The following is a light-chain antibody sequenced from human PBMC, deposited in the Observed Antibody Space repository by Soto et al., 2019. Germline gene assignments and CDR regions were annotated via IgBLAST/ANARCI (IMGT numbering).Light chain of an antibody. Sequence: QSALTQPASVSGSPGQSIIISCTGTSSDVGGYNYVSWYQQHPGKAPKLMIYEVSNRPSGVSDRFSGAKSGNTASLTISGLQDEDEADYYYSSYTSSSTGVFGGGTKLTVL. CDR3: SSYTSSSTGV. CDR1: SSDVGGYNY. CDR2: EVS. V-gene: IGLV2-14*01. J-gene: IGLJ3*02.